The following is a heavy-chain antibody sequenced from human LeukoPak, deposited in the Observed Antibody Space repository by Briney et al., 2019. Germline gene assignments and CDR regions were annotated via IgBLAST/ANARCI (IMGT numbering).Heavy chain of an antibody. Sequence: GRSLRLSCAASGFTFSSFAMHWVRQAPGKGPEYVSGISDTGIYTYYANSVKGRFTISRDNSKNTLYLQMGSLRPEDTAVYYCASRTSGWYYDYWGQGTLVTVSS. D-gene: IGHD6-19*01. J-gene: IGHJ4*02. CDR3: ASRTSGWYYDY. V-gene: IGHV3-64*01. CDR1: GFTFSSFA. CDR2: ISDTGIYT.